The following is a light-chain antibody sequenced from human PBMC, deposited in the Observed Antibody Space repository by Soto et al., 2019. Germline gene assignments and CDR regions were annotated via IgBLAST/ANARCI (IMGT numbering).Light chain of an antibody. CDR2: EVS. J-gene: IGLJ1*01. V-gene: IGLV2-18*01. Sequence: SPRRPPASVSGSPGQSFTISCTGTISDLGSNNRVSWYQQPPGTAPKLIIYEVSNRPSGVPDRFSGSKSGITASLTISGLQTEDEADCYCSLYRSSSTLFGTGTEVTV. CDR1: ISDLGSNNR. CDR3: SLYRSSSTL.